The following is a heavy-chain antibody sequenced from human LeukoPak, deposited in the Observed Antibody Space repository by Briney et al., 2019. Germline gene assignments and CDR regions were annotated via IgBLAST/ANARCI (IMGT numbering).Heavy chain of an antibody. CDR1: GFTFSSYG. V-gene: IGHV3-30*03. CDR3: ARSRGSYGFPLGAFDI. CDR2: ISYDGSNK. Sequence: PGGSLRLSCAASGFTFSSYGMHWVRQAPGKGLEWVAVISYDGSNKYYADSVKGRFTISRDNSKNTLYLQMNSLRAEDTAVYYCARSRGSYGFPLGAFDIWGQGTMVTVSS. D-gene: IGHD1-26*01. J-gene: IGHJ3*02.